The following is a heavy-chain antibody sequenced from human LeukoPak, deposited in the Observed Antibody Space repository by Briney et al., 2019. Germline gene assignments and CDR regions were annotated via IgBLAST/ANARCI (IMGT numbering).Heavy chain of an antibody. CDR3: ARLVSPRGGAGY. J-gene: IGHJ4*02. Sequence: ASVKVSCKASGYTFTGYYMHWVRQAPGQGLEWMGWINPNSGGTNYAQKFQGRVTMTRDTSISTAYMELSRLRSDDTAVYYCARLVSPRGGAGYWGQGTLVTVSS. D-gene: IGHD3-10*01. V-gene: IGHV1-2*02. CDR1: GYTFTGYY. CDR2: INPNSGGT.